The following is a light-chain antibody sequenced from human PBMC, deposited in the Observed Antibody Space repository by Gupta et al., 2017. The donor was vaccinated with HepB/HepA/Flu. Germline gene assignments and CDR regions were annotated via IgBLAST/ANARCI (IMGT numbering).Light chain of an antibody. CDR3: QAWDSGVV. Sequence: SSALTQPPSVSVSPGQTASITCSGDRLGDKYACWYQQKPGQSPTLVIYQENKRPSGIPERFSGSNSGNTATLTISGTQAMDEADYYWQAWDSGVVFGGGTKLTVL. V-gene: IGLV3-1*01. CDR1: RLGDKY. CDR2: QEN. J-gene: IGLJ3*02.